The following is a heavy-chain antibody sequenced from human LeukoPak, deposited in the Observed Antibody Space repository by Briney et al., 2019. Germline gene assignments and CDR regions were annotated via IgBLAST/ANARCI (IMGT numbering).Heavy chain of an antibody. CDR3: ARLFWYDSSGYYLREYYYFDY. V-gene: IGHV4-34*01. CDR2: INHSGST. D-gene: IGHD3-22*01. J-gene: IGHJ4*02. Sequence: PSETLSLTCAVYGGSFSGYYWSWIRQPPGKGLEWIGEINHSGSTNYNPSLKSRVTISVDTSRNQFSLKLSSVTAADTAVYYCARLFWYDSSGYYLREYYYFDYWGQGTLVTVSS. CDR1: GGSFSGYY.